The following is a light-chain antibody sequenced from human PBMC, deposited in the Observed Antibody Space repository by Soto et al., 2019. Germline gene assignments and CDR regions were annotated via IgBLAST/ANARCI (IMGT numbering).Light chain of an antibody. CDR1: SSDVGGYNY. CDR2: EVS. V-gene: IGLV2-14*01. CDR3: TSHAGNYNFPYV. Sequence: QSVLTQPASVSGSPGQSITISCTGTSSDVGGYNYVSWYQQHPGKAPKLIIYEVSNRPSGVSNRFSGSKSGNTASLTVSGLQAEDEADYYCTSHAGNYNFPYVFGTGTKLTVL. J-gene: IGLJ1*01.